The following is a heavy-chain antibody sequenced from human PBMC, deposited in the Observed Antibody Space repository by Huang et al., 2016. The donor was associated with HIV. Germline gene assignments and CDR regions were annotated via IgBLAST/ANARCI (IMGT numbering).Heavy chain of an antibody. CDR1: GYTFTSYY. V-gene: IGHV1-46*01. CDR2: INPRGGST. D-gene: IGHD2-2*01. J-gene: IGHJ6*02. CDR3: ARVRCSSTSCYGMDV. Sequence: QVQLVQSGAEVKKPGASVKVSCKASGYTFTSYYMHWVRQAPGQGLEWKGIINPRGGSTSYAQKFQGRVTMTRDTSTSTVYMELSSLRSEDTAVYYCARVRCSSTSCYGMDVWGQGTTVTVSS.